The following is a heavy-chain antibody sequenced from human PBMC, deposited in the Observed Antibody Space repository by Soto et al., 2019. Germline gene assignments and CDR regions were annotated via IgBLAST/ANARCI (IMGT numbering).Heavy chain of an antibody. V-gene: IGHV4-30-2*01. Sequence: SDTLSLTCAVSGGSLSSGGYSWSWIRQPPGKGLEWIGYIYHSGSTYYNPSLKSRVTISVDRSKNQFSLKLSSVTAADTAVYYCARVPDRWGQGTLVTVSS. CDR1: GGSLSSGGYS. CDR3: ARVPDR. CDR2: IYHSGST. J-gene: IGHJ5*02. D-gene: IGHD2-2*01.